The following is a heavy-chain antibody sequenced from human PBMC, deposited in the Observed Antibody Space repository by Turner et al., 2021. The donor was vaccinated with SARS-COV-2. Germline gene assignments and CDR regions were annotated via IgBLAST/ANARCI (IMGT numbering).Heavy chain of an antibody. J-gene: IGHJ6*02. CDR3: ARLRYYGSGSYLALPDYGMDV. CDR2: ISVYNSNT. D-gene: IGHD3-10*01. V-gene: IGHV1-18*01. CDR1: GYTFTSYG. Sequence: QVQLVQSGAEVKKPGASVKVSCKASGYTFTSYGISWVRQAPGQGLEWMGWISVYNSNTNYAQRRQGRVTMTTDTSTSTVYMELRSLRSDDTAVYYCARLRYYGSGSYLALPDYGMDVWGQGTTVTVSS.